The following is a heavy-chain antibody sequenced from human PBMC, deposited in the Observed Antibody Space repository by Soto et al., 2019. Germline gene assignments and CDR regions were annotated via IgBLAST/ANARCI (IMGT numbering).Heavy chain of an antibody. J-gene: IGHJ4*02. D-gene: IGHD2-8*02. CDR2: INHSGST. CDR3: ARDKITGLFDY. V-gene: IGHV4-34*01. CDR1: GGSFSGYY. Sequence: SETLSLTCAVYGGSFSGYYWTWIRQPPGTGLEWIGEINHSGSTNYNPSLKSRVTISVDTSKNQFFLKLTSVTAADTAVYYCARDKITGLFDYWGQGTLVTVSS.